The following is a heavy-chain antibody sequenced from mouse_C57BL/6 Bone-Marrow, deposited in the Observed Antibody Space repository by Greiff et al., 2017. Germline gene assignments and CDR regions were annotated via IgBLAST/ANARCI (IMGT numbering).Heavy chain of an antibody. CDR3: TAEVCYFDY. CDR1: GFNIKDDY. CDR2: IDPENGDT. D-gene: IGHD2-10*02. J-gene: IGHJ2*01. Sequence: EVQLQQSGAELVRPGASVKLSCTASGFNIKDDYMHWVKQRPEQSLEWIGWIDPENGDTEYASKFQGKATITADTSSNTAYLQLTSLTSEYTAVYYCTAEVCYFDYWGQGTTLTVSS. V-gene: IGHV14-4*01.